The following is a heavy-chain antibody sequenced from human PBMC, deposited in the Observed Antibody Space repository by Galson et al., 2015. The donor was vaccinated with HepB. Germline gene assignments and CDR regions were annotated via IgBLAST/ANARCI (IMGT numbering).Heavy chain of an antibody. V-gene: IGHV1-58*02. D-gene: IGHD2-2*01. J-gene: IGHJ4*02. CDR1: GFTFTSSA. CDR2: IVVGSGNT. Sequence: SVKVSCKASGFTFTSSAMQWVRQARGQRLEWIGWIVVGSGNTNYAQKFQERVTITRDMSTSTAYMELSSLRSEDTAVYYCAADRGYCSSTSCYPGYSYEYSFDYWGQGTLVTVSS. CDR3: AADRGYCSSTSCYPGYSYEYSFDY.